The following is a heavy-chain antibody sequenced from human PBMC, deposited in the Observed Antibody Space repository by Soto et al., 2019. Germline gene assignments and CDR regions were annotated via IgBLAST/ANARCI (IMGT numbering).Heavy chain of an antibody. V-gene: IGHV4-34*01. CDR1: GGSFSGYY. D-gene: IGHD2-21*02. CDR3: ARGPSRAYCGGDCYQYYYYYYGMDV. CDR2: INHSGST. Sequence: SETLSLTCAVYGGSFSGYYWCWLRQPPGKGLVWFGEINHSGSTNYNPSLKSRVTISVDTSKNQFSLKLSSVTAADTAVYYCARGPSRAYCGGDCYQYYYYYYGMDVWGQGTTVT. J-gene: IGHJ6*02.